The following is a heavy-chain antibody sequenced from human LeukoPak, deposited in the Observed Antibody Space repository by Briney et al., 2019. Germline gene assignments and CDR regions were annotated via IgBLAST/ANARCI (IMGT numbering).Heavy chain of an antibody. CDR3: AKSDPYGDSLIEI. Sequence: GGSLRLSCAASAFTFRSYAMIWVRQAPGKGLEWVSGISGSGGSTYYSDSAKGRFTISRDNSNNTLYLQMNSLRAEDTAVYYCAKSDPYGDSLIEIWGQGALVTVSS. CDR2: ISGSGGST. J-gene: IGHJ4*02. CDR1: AFTFRSYA. V-gene: IGHV3-23*01. D-gene: IGHD4-17*01.